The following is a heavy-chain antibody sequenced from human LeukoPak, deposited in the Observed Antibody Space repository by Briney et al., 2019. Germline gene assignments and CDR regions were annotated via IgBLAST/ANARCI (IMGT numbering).Heavy chain of an antibody. CDR3: ARPYKYCSSTSCSPGMVDY. CDR1: GGSFSAYY. D-gene: IGHD2-2*01. V-gene: IGHV4-34*01. Sequence: PSETLSLTCAVYGGSFSAYYWSWIRQPPGKGLEWIGKINHSGSTNYNPSLKSRVTISIDTSKNQFSLKLSSVTAADTAVYYCARPYKYCSSTSCSPGMVDYWGQGTLVTVSS. CDR2: INHSGST. J-gene: IGHJ4*02.